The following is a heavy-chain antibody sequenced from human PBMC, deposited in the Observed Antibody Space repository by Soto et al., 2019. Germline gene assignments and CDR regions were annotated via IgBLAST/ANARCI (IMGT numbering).Heavy chain of an antibody. CDR1: GYTITSYA. CDR3: ARGSSWSYFDY. CDR2: INTANDNT. Sequence: QVQLVQSGAEVKKPGASVKVSCRASGYTITSYAIHWVRQAPGQRPEWMGWINTANDNTKYSQKFQGRVTITRDTSASIVYMDLSCLRSEDTAVYYCARGSSWSYFDYWGQGTLVTVSS. D-gene: IGHD6-13*01. V-gene: IGHV1-3*04. J-gene: IGHJ4*02.